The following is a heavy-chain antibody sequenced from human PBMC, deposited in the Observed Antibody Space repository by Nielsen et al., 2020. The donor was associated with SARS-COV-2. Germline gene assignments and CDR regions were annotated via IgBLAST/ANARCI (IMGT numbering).Heavy chain of an antibody. CDR2: IYHSGST. J-gene: IGHJ6*02. D-gene: IGHD6-13*01. V-gene: IGHV4-38-2*02. CDR3: ARVSSWAYYYYGMDV. Sequence: SETLSLTCTVSGYSISSGYYWGWIRQPPGKGLEWIGSIYHSGSTYYNPSLKSRVTISVDTSKNQFSLKLSSVTAADTAVYYCARVSSWAYYYYGMDVWGQGTTVTVSS. CDR1: GYSISSGYY.